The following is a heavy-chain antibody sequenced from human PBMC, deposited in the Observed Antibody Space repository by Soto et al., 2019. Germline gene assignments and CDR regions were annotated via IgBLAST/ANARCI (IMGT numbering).Heavy chain of an antibody. CDR3: ARVARGAWGLSDH. Sequence: EVHLVESGGGLVQPGGSLRLSCAASGFTLSTYWMHWVRQAPGKGLVWVSRINNDGSTTNYADAVKGRFTISRDNAKNTLYLQMNSLTAEDTAVYYCARVARGAWGLSDHWGQGTLVTVSS. CDR2: INNDGSTT. CDR1: GFTLSTYW. D-gene: IGHD1-26*01. J-gene: IGHJ4*02. V-gene: IGHV3-74*01.